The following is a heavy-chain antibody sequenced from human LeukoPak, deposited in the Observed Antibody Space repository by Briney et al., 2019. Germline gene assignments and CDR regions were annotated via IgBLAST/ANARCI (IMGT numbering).Heavy chain of an antibody. V-gene: IGHV3-21*01. CDR3: ARGLGSSSSSDAFDI. CDR2: ISSSSYI. CDR1: GFTFSSYS. D-gene: IGHD6-6*01. J-gene: IGHJ3*02. Sequence: GGSLRLSCAASGFTFSSYSMNWVRQAPGKGLEWVSSISSSSYIYYADSVKGRFTISRDNAKNSLYLQMSSLRAEDTAVYYCARGLGSSSSSDAFDIWGQGTMVTVSS.